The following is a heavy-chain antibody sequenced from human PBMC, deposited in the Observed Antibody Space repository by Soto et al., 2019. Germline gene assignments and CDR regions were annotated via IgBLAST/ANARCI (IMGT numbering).Heavy chain of an antibody. CDR3: ARAVGATRFDY. V-gene: IGHV4-34*01. CDR2: INHSGST. CDR1: GGSFSGYY. Sequence: SETLSLTCAVYGGSFSGYYWSWIRQPPGKGLEWIGEINHSGSTNYNPSLKSRVTISVDTSKNQFSLKLSSVTAADTAVYYCARAVGATRFDYWGQGTLVTVSS. D-gene: IGHD1-26*01. J-gene: IGHJ4*02.